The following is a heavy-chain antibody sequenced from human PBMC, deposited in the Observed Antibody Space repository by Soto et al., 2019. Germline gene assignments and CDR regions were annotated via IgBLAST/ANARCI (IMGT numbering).Heavy chain of an antibody. CDR3: ARDGAMTGVFDY. CDR1: GFTFNTFG. D-gene: IGHD3-9*01. Sequence: EVQLVESGGVLAQPGGSLRLSCAASGFTFNTFGMNWVRQAPGKGLEWISYISVTSTTIHYADSVKGRFAISRDNAKNSLYLEMDSLRVEDTAVYYCARDGAMTGVFDYWDPGTVVTVSS. J-gene: IGHJ4*02. V-gene: IGHV3-48*01. CDR2: ISVTSTTI.